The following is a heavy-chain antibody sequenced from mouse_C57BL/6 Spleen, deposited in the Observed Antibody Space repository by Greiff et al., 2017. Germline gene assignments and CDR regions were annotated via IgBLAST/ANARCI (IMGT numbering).Heavy chain of an antibody. CDR3: ALITTVVASSFDY. Sequence: QVQLQQPGAELVKPGASVKMSCKASGYTFTSYWITWVKQRPGQGLEWIGDIYPGSGSTNYNENFKSKATLTVDTSSSTAYMQLSSLTSEDSAVYYCALITTVVASSFDYWGQGTTLTVSS. D-gene: IGHD1-1*01. V-gene: IGHV1-55*01. CDR2: IYPGSGST. CDR1: GYTFTSYW. J-gene: IGHJ2*01.